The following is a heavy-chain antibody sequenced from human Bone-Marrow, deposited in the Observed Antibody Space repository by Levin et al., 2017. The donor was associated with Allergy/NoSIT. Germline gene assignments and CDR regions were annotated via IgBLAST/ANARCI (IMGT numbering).Heavy chain of an antibody. CDR2: INAGNGDT. V-gene: IGHV1-3*01. D-gene: IGHD7-27*01. J-gene: IGHJ4*02. Sequence: ASVKVSCKASGYTFISYPLHWVRQAPGQSLEWMGWINAGNGDTTYSHKFPGRVTFTRDTSANTAYMELSSLRSEDTAVYYCARRTGEGGYDYWGQGTLVTVSS. CDR3: ARRTGEGGYDY. CDR1: GYTFISYP.